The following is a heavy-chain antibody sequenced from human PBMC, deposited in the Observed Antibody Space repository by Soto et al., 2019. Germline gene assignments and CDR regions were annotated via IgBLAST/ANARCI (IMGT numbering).Heavy chain of an antibody. J-gene: IGHJ5*02. CDR2: IYWDDDK. Sequence: QITLKESGPTLVKPTQTLTLTCTFSGFSLSTSGVGVGWIRQPPGKALEWLALIYWDDDKRYSPYLKSRLTITKDTSQNQVVLTMTNMDPVDTATYYCAHRLLYCISTSCYEWFDPWGQGTLVTVSS. CDR1: GFSLSTSGVG. CDR3: AHRLLYCISTSCYEWFDP. D-gene: IGHD2-2*01. V-gene: IGHV2-5*02.